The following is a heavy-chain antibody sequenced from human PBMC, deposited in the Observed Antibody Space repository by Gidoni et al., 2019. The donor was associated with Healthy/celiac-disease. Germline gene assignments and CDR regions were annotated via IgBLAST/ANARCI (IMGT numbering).Heavy chain of an antibody. J-gene: IGHJ4*02. Sequence: QVQLVESGGGVVQPGRSLRLSCAASGFTFSSYGMHWVRQAPGKGLEWVAVISYDGSNKYYADSVKGRFTISRDNSKNTLYLQMNSLRAEDTAVYYCAKDKKYYDSSGPPDYWGQGTLVTVSS. CDR3: AKDKKYYDSSGPPDY. V-gene: IGHV3-30*18. CDR2: ISYDGSNK. D-gene: IGHD3-22*01. CDR1: GFTFSSYG.